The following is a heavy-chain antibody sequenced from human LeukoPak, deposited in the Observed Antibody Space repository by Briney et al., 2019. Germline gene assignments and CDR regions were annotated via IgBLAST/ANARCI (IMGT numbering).Heavy chain of an antibody. V-gene: IGHV3-7*01. J-gene: IGHJ4*02. CDR1: GFTVSNYW. D-gene: IGHD3-16*02. CDR2: IKHDGSEE. CDR3: ARVHDYVWGNYRYGLDY. Sequence: GGSLRLSCAASGFTVSNYWLNWVREAPGKGLEWVANIKHDGSEEHYVDCVGGRFTISRDNTKSSLYLQMNNLKADDTAVYYCARVHDYVWGNYRYGLDYWGQGTLVTVSS.